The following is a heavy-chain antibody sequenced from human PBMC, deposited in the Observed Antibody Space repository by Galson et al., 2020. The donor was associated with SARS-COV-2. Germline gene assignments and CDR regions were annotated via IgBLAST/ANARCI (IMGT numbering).Heavy chain of an antibody. J-gene: IGHJ6*02. V-gene: IGHV4-31*03. CDR2: IYYSGST. D-gene: IGHD4-17*01. CDR3: ARGWVTTGRFDYYYYDGMDV. CDR1: GGSISSSSYY. Sequence: SETLSLTCTVSGGSISSSSYYWGWIRQPPGKGLEWIGYIYYSGSTYYNPSLKSRVTISVDTSKNQFSLKLSSVTAADTAVYYCARGWVTTGRFDYYYYDGMDVWGQGTTVTVSS.